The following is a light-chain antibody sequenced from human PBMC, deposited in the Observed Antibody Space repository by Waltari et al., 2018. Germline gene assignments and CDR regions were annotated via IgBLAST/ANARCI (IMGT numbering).Light chain of an antibody. Sequence: EIVLTQSPGTLSLSPGETATLSCRASQSVSMNYLSWFWQKPGQAPRLLIYGASRRAAGVPDRFSGGGSETDFTLTITRLEPEDFAVYYCQQFGLITFGGGTKVEIK. CDR2: GAS. V-gene: IGKV3-20*01. CDR3: QQFGLIT. CDR1: QSVSMNY. J-gene: IGKJ4*01.